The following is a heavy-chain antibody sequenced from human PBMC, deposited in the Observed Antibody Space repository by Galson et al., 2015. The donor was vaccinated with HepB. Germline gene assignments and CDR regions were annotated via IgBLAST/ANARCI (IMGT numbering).Heavy chain of an antibody. Sequence: SETLSLTCTVSGGSISSYFWSWIRQPPGKGLEWIGYISHSGRTNHNPSLKSRVSISLDTSKNQFSLKLSSVTAADTAVYYCARATYYFDSSGYYYVSAFDYWGQGTLVTVSS. CDR1: GGSISSYF. CDR2: ISHSGRT. V-gene: IGHV4-59*01. D-gene: IGHD3-22*01. CDR3: ARATYYFDSSGYYYVSAFDY. J-gene: IGHJ4*02.